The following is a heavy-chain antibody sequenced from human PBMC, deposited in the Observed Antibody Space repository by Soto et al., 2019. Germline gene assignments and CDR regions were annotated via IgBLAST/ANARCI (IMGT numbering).Heavy chain of an antibody. D-gene: IGHD5-12*01. CDR1: GFSLSTSGVG. CDR2: IYWDDDK. Sequence: QITLKESGPTLVKPTQTLTLTCTFSGFSLSTSGVGVGWIRQPPGKALEWLALIYWDDDKRYSPSLKSRLTITKDNSKNQVVLTMTNMDPVDTATYYCAHSRWLRFSSVFGRAFDIWGQGTMVTVSS. CDR3: AHSRWLRFSSVFGRAFDI. J-gene: IGHJ3*02. V-gene: IGHV2-5*02.